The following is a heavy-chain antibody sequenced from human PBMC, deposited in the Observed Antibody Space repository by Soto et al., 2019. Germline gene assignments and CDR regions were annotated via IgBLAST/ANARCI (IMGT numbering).Heavy chain of an antibody. V-gene: IGHV1-46*01. J-gene: IGHJ5*02. CDR3: ARAMAAAGKWEGRFWFDP. Sequence: VQLVQSGAEVREPGASVMLSCKTSGYAFTMFYMSWVRQAPGQGLEWMGTINADGGRTTYAQNFQGWLTMTSDTTTGTIYMELSSLKSDDTAVYYCARAMAAAGKWEGRFWFDPWGQGALVTVSS. D-gene: IGHD6-25*01. CDR1: GYAFTMFY. CDR2: INADGGRT.